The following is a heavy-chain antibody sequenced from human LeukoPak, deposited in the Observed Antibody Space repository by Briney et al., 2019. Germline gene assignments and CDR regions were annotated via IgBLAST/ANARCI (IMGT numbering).Heavy chain of an antibody. V-gene: IGHV1-18*01. CDR2: ISAYNGNT. D-gene: IGHD6-19*01. CDR1: GYTFTSYG. Sequence: GASVKVSCKASGYTFTSYGISRVRQAPGQGLEWMGWISAYNGNTNYAQKLQGRVTMTTDTSTSTAYMELRSLRSDDTAVYYCARVGYSSGWYIRWYFDLWGRGTLVTVSS. CDR3: ARVGYSSGWYIRWYFDL. J-gene: IGHJ2*01.